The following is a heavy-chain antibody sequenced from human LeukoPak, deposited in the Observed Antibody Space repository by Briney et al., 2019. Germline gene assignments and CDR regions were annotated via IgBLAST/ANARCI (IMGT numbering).Heavy chain of an antibody. D-gene: IGHD2-2*01. J-gene: IGHJ6*03. CDR3: ASTPVVQIVHYYYMDV. V-gene: IGHV3-48*04. Sequence: GGSLRLSCAASGFTFSSYSMNWVRQAPGKGLEWVSYISSSSSTIYYADSVKGRFTISRDNAKNPLYLQMNSLRAEDTAVYYCASTPVVQIVHYYYMDVWGKGTTVTVSS. CDR2: ISSSSSTI. CDR1: GFTFSSYS.